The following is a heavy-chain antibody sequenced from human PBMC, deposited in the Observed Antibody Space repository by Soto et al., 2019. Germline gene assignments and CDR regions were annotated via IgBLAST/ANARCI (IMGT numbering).Heavy chain of an antibody. Sequence: QVHLVQSGAEVKKPGASVKVSCKASGYTFTSYGITWVRQAPGQGLEWMGWISAHNGNTDYAQKLQSRVIVTRDTSTSTAYMELRSLISDDTAVYYCARGRYGDYWGQAALVTVSS. CDR2: ISAHNGNT. J-gene: IGHJ4*02. CDR1: GYTFTSYG. D-gene: IGHD1-1*01. V-gene: IGHV1-18*01. CDR3: ARGRYGDY.